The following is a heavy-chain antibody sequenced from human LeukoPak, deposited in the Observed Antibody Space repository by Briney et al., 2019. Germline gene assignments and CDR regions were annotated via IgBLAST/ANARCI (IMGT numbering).Heavy chain of an antibody. CDR2: INAGNGNT. Sequence: GASVKVSCTASGYTFTSYAMHWVRQAPGQRLEWMGWINAGNGNTKYSQKFQGRVTITRDTSASTAYMEPSSLRSEDTAVYYCARDRGAAGPRWYFDYWGQGTLVTVSS. V-gene: IGHV1-3*01. J-gene: IGHJ4*02. CDR3: ARDRGAAGPRWYFDY. D-gene: IGHD6-13*01. CDR1: GYTFTSYA.